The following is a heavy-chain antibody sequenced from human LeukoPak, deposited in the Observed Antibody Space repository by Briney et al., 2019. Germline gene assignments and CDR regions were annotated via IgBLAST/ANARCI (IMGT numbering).Heavy chain of an antibody. CDR1: GDSVSGVY. CDR2: VYYSGDT. V-gene: IGHV4-59*08. J-gene: IGHJ4*02. CDR3: ARHPFATPFDH. D-gene: IGHD2-2*01. Sequence: SETLPVTCSVSGDSVSGVYWSWIRQPPGKGLEWIGYVYYSGDTNYNPSLKRRVTMSLDTSKNQVSLRMSSVTAADTAVYYCARHPFATPFDHWGRGILLTVSS.